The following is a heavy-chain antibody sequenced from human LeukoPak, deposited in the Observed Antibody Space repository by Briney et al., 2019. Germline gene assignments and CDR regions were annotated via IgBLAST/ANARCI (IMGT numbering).Heavy chain of an antibody. D-gene: IGHD1-26*01. CDR1: GFTFSDYY. Sequence: GGSLTLYCAASGFTFSDYYMSWIRQAPGKGLEGVSYISSSGSTIYYADSVKGRFTISRDNAKNSLYLQMTSLRAENTAVYYCAREGYSGSATFFDYWGQGTLVTVSS. CDR3: AREGYSGSATFFDY. J-gene: IGHJ4*02. V-gene: IGHV3-11*04. CDR2: ISSSGSTI.